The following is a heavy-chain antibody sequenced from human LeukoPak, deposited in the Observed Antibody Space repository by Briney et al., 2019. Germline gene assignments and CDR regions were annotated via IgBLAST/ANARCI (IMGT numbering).Heavy chain of an antibody. CDR3: AREAHSSGYYEAGDY. CDR2: IYTSGST. J-gene: IGHJ4*02. V-gene: IGHV4-61*02. D-gene: IGHD3-22*01. CDR1: GGSISSGRYY. Sequence: VKPSETLSLTCTVSGGSISSGRYYWSWIRQPAGKGLEWIGRIYTSGSTNYNPSLKSRVTISVDTSKNQFSLKLSSVTAADTAVYYCAREAHSSGYYEAGDYWGQGTLVTVSS.